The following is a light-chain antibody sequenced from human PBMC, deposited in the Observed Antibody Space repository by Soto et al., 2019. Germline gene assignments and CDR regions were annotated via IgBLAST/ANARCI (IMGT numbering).Light chain of an antibody. Sequence: QSALTQPPSASGSPGQSVTISCTGTSSDVGDYNFVSWYQQRPGKAPKLMIYEVSKRPSGVPDRFSGSKSGNTASLTVSGLQADDEANYYCSSYAGSTPVVFGGGTKLTVL. V-gene: IGLV2-8*01. CDR2: EVS. CDR1: SSDVGDYNF. J-gene: IGLJ2*01. CDR3: SSYAGSTPVV.